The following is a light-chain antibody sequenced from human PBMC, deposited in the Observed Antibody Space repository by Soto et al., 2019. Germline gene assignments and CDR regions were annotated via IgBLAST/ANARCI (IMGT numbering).Light chain of an antibody. V-gene: IGKV3-20*01. Sequence: EIVVTQSPGTLSLSPGERATLSCRASQSVSSSYLAWYQQKPGQAPRLLIYGASSRATGIPDRISGSGSGTDFTLTISRLQPEDVAVYYCQHYGSSPITFGQGTRLELK. J-gene: IGKJ5*01. CDR3: QHYGSSPIT. CDR2: GAS. CDR1: QSVSSSY.